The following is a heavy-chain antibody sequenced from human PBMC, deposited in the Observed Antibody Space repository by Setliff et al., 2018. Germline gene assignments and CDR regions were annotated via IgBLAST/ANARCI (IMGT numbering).Heavy chain of an antibody. D-gene: IGHD3-3*01. CDR1: GYSINSGYY. CDR2: INHSGST. J-gene: IGHJ3*02. CDR3: ARGKTFFGAFIRAFDI. V-gene: IGHV4-38-2*02. Sequence: PSETLSLTCTVSGYSINSGYYWSWIRQPPGKGLEWIGEINHSGSTNYNPSLKSRVTISVDTSKNQFSLKLSSVTAADTAVYHCARGKTFFGAFIRAFDIWGQGRMVTVSS.